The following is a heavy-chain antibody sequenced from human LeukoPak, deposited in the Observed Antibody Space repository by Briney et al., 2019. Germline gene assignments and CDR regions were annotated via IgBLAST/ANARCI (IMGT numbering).Heavy chain of an antibody. V-gene: IGHV4-59*11. J-gene: IGHJ3*02. CDR2: ISYIGST. CDR3: ARDLVTVTKGFYI. Sequence: SETLSLTCAVSADSFSSHNWTWLRQPPGKGLEWIGYISYIGSTNYNPSLKSRVTISIDTSKNQFSLKLSSVTAADTAVYYCARDLVTVTKGFYIWGQGTMVSVSS. CDR1: ADSFSSHN. D-gene: IGHD4-17*01.